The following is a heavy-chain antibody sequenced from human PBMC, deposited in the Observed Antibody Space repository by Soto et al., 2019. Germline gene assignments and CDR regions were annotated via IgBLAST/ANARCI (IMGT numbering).Heavy chain of an antibody. CDR2: ISPYDGNT. V-gene: IGHV1-18*01. J-gene: IGHJ4*02. CDR3: ARDDRAAAAGTTYYFDY. D-gene: IGHD6-13*01. Sequence: QVQLVQSEAEVKKPGASVKVSCKASGYIFTNYGLSWVRQAPGQGLQWMAWISPYDGNTQYAQNLQGRVTVTTDTSTSTAYMELRSLRSDDTAVYFCARDDRAAAAGTTYYFDYGGQGTLVTVSS. CDR1: GYIFTNYG.